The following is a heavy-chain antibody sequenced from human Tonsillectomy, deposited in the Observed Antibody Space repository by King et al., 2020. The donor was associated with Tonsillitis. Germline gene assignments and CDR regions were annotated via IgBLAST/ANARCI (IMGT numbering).Heavy chain of an antibody. Sequence: VQLVESGGGLVQPGGSLRLSCAASGFTVSTNYMSWLRQAPGKGLEWVSVLYSGGSTYYADSVKGRFTISRDNSKNTLYLQMNSLRADDTAVYYCARWGQLLLGSFDYWGQGTLVTVSS. CDR3: ARWGQLLLGSFDY. CDR1: GFTVSTNY. D-gene: IGHD2-2*01. J-gene: IGHJ4*02. V-gene: IGHV3-66*01. CDR2: LYSGGST.